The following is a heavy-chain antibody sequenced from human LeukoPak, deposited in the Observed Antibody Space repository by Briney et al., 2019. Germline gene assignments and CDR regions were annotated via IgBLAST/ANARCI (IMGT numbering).Heavy chain of an antibody. CDR3: ARGSGANYLLY. Sequence: PGGSLRLSCAASGFTFRDYEMNWVRQAPGKGLEWVSYISADTTTIYQAGPVRGRFTISRDNAKNSLHLQMNSLRAEDTAVYYCARGSGANYLLYWGQGTRVTVSS. J-gene: IGHJ4*02. D-gene: IGHD4/OR15-4a*01. V-gene: IGHV3-48*03. CDR2: ISADTTTI. CDR1: GFTFRDYE.